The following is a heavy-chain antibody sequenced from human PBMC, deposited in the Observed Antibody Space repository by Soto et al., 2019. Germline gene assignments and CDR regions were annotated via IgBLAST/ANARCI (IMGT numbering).Heavy chain of an antibody. V-gene: IGHV3-30*03. Sequence: QVQLVESGGGVVQPGASLRLSCVTSGFSFSSYGMHWVRQAPGKGLEWVATISHDGRDKFYGDSVKGRFTISRDNSKNTLLLQMNRLGAEDTSLYYCAAGYYFGDYWGQGTLVTVSP. CDR3: AAGYYFGDY. CDR1: GFSFSSYG. D-gene: IGHD3-9*01. CDR2: ISHDGRDK. J-gene: IGHJ4*02.